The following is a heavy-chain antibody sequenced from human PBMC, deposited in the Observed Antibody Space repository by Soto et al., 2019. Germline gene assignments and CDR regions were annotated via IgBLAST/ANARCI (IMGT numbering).Heavy chain of an antibody. CDR1: GFSFRKYA. Sequence: GGSLRLSCVGSGFSFRKYAMNWVRQAPGKGLEWVSGISGSGGSGRGFYADPVKGRFTISRDNSKNTLYLEMNSLRAEDTAVYYCAKDLDDYSSAIDFWGHGTLVTVSS. D-gene: IGHD4-4*01. CDR2: ISGSGGSGRG. J-gene: IGHJ4*01. V-gene: IGHV3-23*01. CDR3: AKDLDDYSSAIDF.